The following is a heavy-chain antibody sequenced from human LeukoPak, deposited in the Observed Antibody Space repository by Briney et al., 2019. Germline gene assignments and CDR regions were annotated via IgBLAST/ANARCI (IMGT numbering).Heavy chain of an antibody. D-gene: IGHD3-22*01. CDR1: GFTFSSYS. CDR3: ARVRPYYYDSSGYTQ. J-gene: IGHJ4*02. V-gene: IGHV3-21*01. CDR2: TSSSSSYI. Sequence: GSLRLSCAASGFTFSSYSMNWVRQAPGKGLEWVSSTSSSSSYIYYADSVKGRFTISRDNAKNSLYLQMNSLRAEDTAVYYCARVRPYYYDSSGYTQWGQGTLVTVSS.